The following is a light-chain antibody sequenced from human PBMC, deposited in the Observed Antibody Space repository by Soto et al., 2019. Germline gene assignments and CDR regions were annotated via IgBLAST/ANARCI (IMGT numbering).Light chain of an antibody. J-gene: IGKJ2*01. Sequence: EIVLMQSPGTLSLSPGERATLSCRASQNVRNNYLAWYQQKPGQAPRLLIYDASNRATGIPARFSGSGSGTDFTLTISSLEPEDFAVYYCQQRSNWPPAFGQGTKLEIK. CDR3: QQRSNWPPA. CDR1: QNVRNNY. CDR2: DAS. V-gene: IGKV3-11*01.